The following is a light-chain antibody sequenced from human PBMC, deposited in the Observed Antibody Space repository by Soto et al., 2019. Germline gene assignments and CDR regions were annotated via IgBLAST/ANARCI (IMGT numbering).Light chain of an antibody. V-gene: IGKV3-20*01. CDR2: GAS. Sequence: EIVLTQSPGTLSLSPGERATLSCRASQSVTSSYLTWYQQKPGQAPRLLIYGASSRAAGIPDRFSGSGSGRDFTLTINGLEPEDFAVYYWQQYGTSLAWTFGQGTKVDIK. CDR3: QQYGTSLAWT. J-gene: IGKJ1*01. CDR1: QSVTSSY.